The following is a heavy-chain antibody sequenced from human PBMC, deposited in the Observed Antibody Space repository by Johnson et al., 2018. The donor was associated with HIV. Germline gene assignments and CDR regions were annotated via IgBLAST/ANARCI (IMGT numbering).Heavy chain of an antibody. CDR2: ISGSGGST. CDR3: AKHLGSDAFDY. CDR1: GFTFSSYA. Sequence: VKLLESGGGLVQPGGSLRLSCAASGFTFSSYAMSWVRQAPGKGLEWVSAISGSGGSTYYADSVRGRFIISRDNSKNTVYLQMNTLRADDTAVYYCAKHLGSDAFDYWGQGTMVTVSS. D-gene: IGHD1-26*01. J-gene: IGHJ3*01. V-gene: IGHV3-23*01.